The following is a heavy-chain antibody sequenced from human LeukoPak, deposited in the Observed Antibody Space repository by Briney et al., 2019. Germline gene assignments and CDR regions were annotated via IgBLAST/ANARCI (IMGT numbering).Heavy chain of an antibody. J-gene: IGHJ4*02. Sequence: GASVKVSCKASGYIFSHYGMHWVRQAPGQRLEWMGWINAGNSNTKYSQKFQGRVTITRDTSASTAYMELSSLRSEDTAVYYCARPDCSGDSRLPSYWGQGTLVTVSS. CDR3: ARPDCSGDSRLPSY. D-gene: IGHD2-15*01. CDR1: GYIFSHYG. CDR2: INAGNSNT. V-gene: IGHV1-3*01.